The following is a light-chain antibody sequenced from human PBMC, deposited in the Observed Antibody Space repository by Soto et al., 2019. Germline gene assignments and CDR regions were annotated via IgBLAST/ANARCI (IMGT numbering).Light chain of an antibody. J-gene: IGKJ1*01. V-gene: IGKV3-20*01. Sequence: EIVLTQSPGTLSLSPGERATLSCRASQSVSSSYLAWYQQKPGQAPRLLICGASSRATGIPDRFSGSGSGTDFNLTISRLEPEDFAVYYCQQYGSLPQPFGQGPKVEIK. CDR3: QQYGSLPQP. CDR2: GAS. CDR1: QSVSSSY.